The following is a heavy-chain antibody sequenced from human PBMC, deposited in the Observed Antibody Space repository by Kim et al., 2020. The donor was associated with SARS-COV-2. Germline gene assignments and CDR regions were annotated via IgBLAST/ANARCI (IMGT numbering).Heavy chain of an antibody. J-gene: IGHJ4*02. D-gene: IGHD6-19*01. CDR3: AKTRSRNSSGWLIYFDY. V-gene: IGHV3-23*03. CDR2: IYSGGSST. CDR1: GFTFSSYA. Sequence: GGSLRLSCAASGFTFSSYAMSWVRQAPGKGLEWVSVIYSGGSSTYYADSVKGRFTISRDNSKNTLYLQMNSLRAEDTAVYYCAKTRSRNSSGWLIYFDYWGQGTLVTVSS.